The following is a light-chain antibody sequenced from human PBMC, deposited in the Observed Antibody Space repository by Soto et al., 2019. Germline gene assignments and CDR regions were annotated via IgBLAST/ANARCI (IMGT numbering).Light chain of an antibody. CDR2: GNS. CDR3: QSYDSSLSGWV. J-gene: IGLJ3*02. V-gene: IGLV1-40*01. CDR1: SSNIGAGYD. Sequence: QSVLTQPPSVSGAPGQRVTISCTERSSNIGAGYDVHWYQQLPGTAPKLLIYGNSKRPSGVPDRFSGSKSGTSASLAITGLQAEDEADYYCQSYDSSLSGWVFGGGTKLTVL.